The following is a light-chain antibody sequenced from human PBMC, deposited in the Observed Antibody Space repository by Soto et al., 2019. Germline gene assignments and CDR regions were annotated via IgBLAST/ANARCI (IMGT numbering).Light chain of an antibody. V-gene: IGKV3-20*01. CDR3: QQYGSSPPRT. J-gene: IGKJ1*01. CDR2: GES. CDR1: QSVSNDF. Sequence: EIVFTQSPRILSFSPGERATLSCRASQSVSNDFLAWCRQQHRHAPRLLIYGESTRATDVTARFSGSGSGAAFTPSISRLEPEDFAVYYCQQYGSSPPRTFGEGTKVDIK.